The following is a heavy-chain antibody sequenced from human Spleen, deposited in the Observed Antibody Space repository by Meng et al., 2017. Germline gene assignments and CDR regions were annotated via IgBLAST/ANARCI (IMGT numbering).Heavy chain of an antibody. CDR1: GFSLSTRGMG. D-gene: IGHD6-13*01. CDR2: IYWDGDV. CDR3: AHRRVAAANWFDP. J-gene: IGHJ5*02. Sequence: QITLKESGPTLVKPTQTLTLTFAFSGFSLSTRGMGVGWIRQPPGKALEWLALIYWDGDVRYSPSLKNRLTVTKDTSKNQVVLSLTNMEPVDTATYYCAHRRVAAANWFDPWGQGTLVTVSS. V-gene: IGHV2-5*02.